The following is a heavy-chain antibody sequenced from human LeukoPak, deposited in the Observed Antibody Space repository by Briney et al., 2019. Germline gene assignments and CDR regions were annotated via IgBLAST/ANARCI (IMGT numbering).Heavy chain of an antibody. J-gene: IGHJ3*02. V-gene: IGHV3-20*04. D-gene: IGHD3-22*01. CDR1: GFTFDDYG. Sequence: PGGSLRLSCAASGFTFDDYGMSWVRQAPGKGLEWVSGINWNGGSTGYADSVKGRFTISRDNAKNSLYVQMNSLRAEDTALYYCARRLRYYYDSSGRDAFDIWGQGTMVTVSS. CDR2: INWNGGST. CDR3: ARRLRYYYDSSGRDAFDI.